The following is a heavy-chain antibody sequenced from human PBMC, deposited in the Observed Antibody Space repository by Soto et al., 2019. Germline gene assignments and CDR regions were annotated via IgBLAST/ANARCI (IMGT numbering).Heavy chain of an antibody. J-gene: IGHJ6*02. D-gene: IGHD6-19*01. V-gene: IGHV3-11*01. CDR3: SRESYTSGWTEYSHGMDV. CDR1: GLTFRDSS. CDR2: IGNSVSAK. Sequence: PGGSLRLSCAASGLTFRDSSLTWIRQAPGKGLEWISYIGNSVSAKYYANSVRGRFTISRDNAKSSLFLQMNSLRVEDTAVYYCSRESYTSGWTEYSHGMDVWGQGTTVTVSS.